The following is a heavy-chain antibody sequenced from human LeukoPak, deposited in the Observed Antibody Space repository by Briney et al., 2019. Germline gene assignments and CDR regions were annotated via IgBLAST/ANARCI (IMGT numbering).Heavy chain of an antibody. J-gene: IGHJ4*02. CDR1: GFTFSSYG. CDR2: IWYDGSNK. D-gene: IGHD5-24*01. CDR3: AKDQGWLQYSFDY. V-gene: IGHV3-33*06. Sequence: GGSLRLSCAASGFTFSSYGMPRVRQAPGNGLEWVAVIWYDGSNKYYADSVKGRFTISRDNSKNTLYLQMNSLRAEDTAVYYCAKDQGWLQYSFDYWGQGTLVTVSS.